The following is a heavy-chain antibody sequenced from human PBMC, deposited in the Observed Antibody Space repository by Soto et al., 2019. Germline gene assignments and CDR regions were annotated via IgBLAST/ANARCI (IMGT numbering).Heavy chain of an antibody. D-gene: IGHD2-2*01. V-gene: IGHV1-69*12. CDR1: GGSFNTYA. CDR3: ADLSLGYCITTNCPPDS. J-gene: IGHJ5*02. CDR2: IIPVFGRV. Sequence: QVQLVQSGAEVKKPGSSVRVSCKAAGGSFNTYAISWVRQTPGLGLEWMGGIIPVFGRVTYAKKFQGRVTITADASTSTAYMDLSRLRSDDTVIYYCADLSLGYCITTNCPPDSWGQGTLVTVSS.